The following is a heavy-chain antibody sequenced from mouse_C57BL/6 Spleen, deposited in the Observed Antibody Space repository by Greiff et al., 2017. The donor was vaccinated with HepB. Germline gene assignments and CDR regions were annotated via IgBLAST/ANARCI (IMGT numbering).Heavy chain of an antibody. J-gene: IGHJ2*01. D-gene: IGHD2-5*01. Sequence: VQLQQPGAELVKPGASVKMSCKASGYTFTSYWITWVKQRPGQGLEWIGDIYPGSGSTNYNEKFKSKATLTVDTSSSTTYMQLSSLTSEDSAVYYCAREGYYSNYDFDYWGQGTTLTVSS. CDR2: IYPGSGST. CDR1: GYTFTSYW. CDR3: AREGYYSNYDFDY. V-gene: IGHV1-55*01.